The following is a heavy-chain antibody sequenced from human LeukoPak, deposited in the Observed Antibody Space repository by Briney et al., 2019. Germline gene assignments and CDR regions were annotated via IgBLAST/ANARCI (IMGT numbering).Heavy chain of an antibody. CDR3: ARGDYCSSTSCSPYYCMDV. J-gene: IGHJ6*03. Sequence: GGSLRLSCAASGFTFSNYWMHWVRQTPGKGLVWVSRINSDASVTTYADSVKGRFTISRDNAKNSLYLQMNSLRAEDTALYYCARGDYCSSTSCSPYYCMDVWGKGTTVTVSS. D-gene: IGHD2-2*01. CDR2: INSDASVT. CDR1: GFTFSNYW. V-gene: IGHV3-74*01.